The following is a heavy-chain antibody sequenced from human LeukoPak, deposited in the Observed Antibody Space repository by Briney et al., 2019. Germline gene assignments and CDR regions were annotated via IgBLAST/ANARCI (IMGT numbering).Heavy chain of an antibody. V-gene: IGHV3-9*01. CDR1: GFTFDDYA. D-gene: IGHD3-22*01. CDR3: ARDGPNYYDSSGYYPLEIDY. J-gene: IGHJ4*02. CDR2: ISWNSGSI. Sequence: PGRSLRLSCAASGFTFDDYAMHWVRQAPGKGLEWVSGISWNSGSIGYADSVKGRFTISRDNAKNSLYLQMNSLRAEDTAVYYCARDGPNYYDSSGYYPLEIDYWGQGTLVTVSS.